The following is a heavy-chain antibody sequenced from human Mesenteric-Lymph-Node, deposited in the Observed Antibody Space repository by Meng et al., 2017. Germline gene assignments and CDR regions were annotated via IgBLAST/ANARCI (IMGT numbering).Heavy chain of an antibody. V-gene: IGHV4-31*01. D-gene: IGHD3-22*01. J-gene: IGHJ4*02. CDR1: GGSISSGGYY. CDR2: IYYSWST. CDR3: ARAPSGYDSSGYYYYFDY. Sequence: QVQLTESVPGLAKPAPNLSLTCAVSGGSISSGGYYWSWIRQHPGKGLEWIGYIYYSWSTYYNSSLKSLVTISVDTSKNQFSLKLSSVTAADTAVYYCARAPSGYDSSGYYYYFDYWGQGTLVTVSS.